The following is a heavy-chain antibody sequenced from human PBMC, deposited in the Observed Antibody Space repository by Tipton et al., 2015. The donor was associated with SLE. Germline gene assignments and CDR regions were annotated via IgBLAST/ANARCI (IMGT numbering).Heavy chain of an antibody. J-gene: IGHJ3*02. CDR3: ARVRGCWANDAFDI. CDR1: GVSISTDGYF. CDR2: IYYSSYT. V-gene: IGHV4-61*08. Sequence: TLSLTCSVSGVSISTDGYFWSWIRRRPGTGLEWIGYIYYSSYTNYNPSLKSRVTTSFDRSKNQFSLNLNSVTAADTATYYCARVRGCWANDAFDIWGQGTMVTVSS. D-gene: IGHD2-15*01.